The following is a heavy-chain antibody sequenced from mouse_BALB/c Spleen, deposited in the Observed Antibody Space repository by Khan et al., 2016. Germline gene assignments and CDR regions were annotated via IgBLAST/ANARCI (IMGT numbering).Heavy chain of an antibody. J-gene: IGHJ2*01. Sequence: EVQLVESGGGLVQPKGSLKLSCAASGFTFNTYAMNWVRQAPGKGLEWVARIRSKSNNYAIYYADSVKERFTISRDESQSMLYLQMNNLKTEDTAMYYCVRQGGWEDYFDYWGQGTTLSVSS. V-gene: IGHV10-1*02. D-gene: IGHD2-3*01. CDR1: GFTFNTYA. CDR3: VRQGGWEDYFDY. CDR2: IRSKSNNYAI.